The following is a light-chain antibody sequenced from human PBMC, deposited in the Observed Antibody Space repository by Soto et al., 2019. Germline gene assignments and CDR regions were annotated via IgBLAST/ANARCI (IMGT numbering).Light chain of an antibody. J-gene: IGLJ1*01. Sequence: QSALTQPRSGSGFPGQSGTISCTGTSSDVGGYNYVSWYQQHPGKAPKLMIYDVSKRPSGVPDRFSGSKSGNTASLTISGLQAEDEADYYCCSYAGSYTFYVFGTGTKVTVL. CDR1: SSDVGGYNY. CDR3: CSYAGSYTFYV. CDR2: DVS. V-gene: IGLV2-11*01.